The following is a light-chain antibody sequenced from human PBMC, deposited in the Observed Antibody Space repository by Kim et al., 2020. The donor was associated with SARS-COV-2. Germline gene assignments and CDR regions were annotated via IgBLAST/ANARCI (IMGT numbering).Light chain of an antibody. CDR2: EAS. CDR1: LRFGNS. V-gene: IGKV3-11*01. CDR3: QQRSSWPPT. J-gene: IGKJ5*01. Sequence: LSQGETAPLSCSASLRFGNSISWYQRRADAAPRLLFSEASKGTTDLPARFSGSGAGAYFPPIISSLEPEDFADYFCQQRSSWPPTFGQGTRLEIK.